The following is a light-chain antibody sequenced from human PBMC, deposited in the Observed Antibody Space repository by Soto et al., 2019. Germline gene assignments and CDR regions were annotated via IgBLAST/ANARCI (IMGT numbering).Light chain of an antibody. CDR2: GAS. V-gene: IGKV3-20*01. J-gene: IGKJ1*01. CDR1: QSVSKNY. CDR3: QQYGTPGT. Sequence: EIVSTQSPATLSSSPGERATISCRASQSVSKNYLAWYQQKPGQAPRLLIYGASNRATGIPDRLSGSASGTDFPLTISRLPPEDFAVYYCQQYGTPGTFGHGTKVDI.